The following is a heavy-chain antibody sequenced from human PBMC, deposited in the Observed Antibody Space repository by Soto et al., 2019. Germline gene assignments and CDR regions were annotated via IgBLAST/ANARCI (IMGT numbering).Heavy chain of an antibody. CDR3: AKDQASGQGSFDS. V-gene: IGHV3-30*18. CDR1: GFTFNIYG. Sequence: VKLVESGGGVVQPGGSLRLSCAASGFTFNIYGMHWVRQAPDKGLEWVALISYDGSNQYYADSVKGRFTISRDNSKNTLFLQMNSLRADATAVYYCAKDQASGQGSFDSCGQGTMVTVSA. J-gene: IGHJ4*02. CDR2: ISYDGSNQ.